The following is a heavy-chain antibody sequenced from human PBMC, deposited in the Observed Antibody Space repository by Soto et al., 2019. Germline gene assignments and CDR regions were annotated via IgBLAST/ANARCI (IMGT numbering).Heavy chain of an antibody. CDR2: ISYDGSNK. J-gene: IGHJ4*02. D-gene: IGHD3-10*01. Sequence: QVQLVESGGGVVQPGRSLRLSCAASGFTFSSYGMHWVRQAPGKGLEWVAVISYDGSNKYYADSVKGRFTISRDNSKNTLYLQMNSLRAEDTAVYYCAKLIAGTRFHYWGQGTLVTVSS. CDR1: GFTFSSYG. CDR3: AKLIAGTRFHY. V-gene: IGHV3-30*18.